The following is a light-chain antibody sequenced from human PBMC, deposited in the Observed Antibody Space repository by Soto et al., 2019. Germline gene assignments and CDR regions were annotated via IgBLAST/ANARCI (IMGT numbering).Light chain of an antibody. V-gene: IGKV2-28*01. Sequence: DIVMTQSPLSLHVTPGEPASISCRSSQSLLHSDGYNYLDWYVQKPGQSPQLLIYLGSTRASGVPDRFSGSGSGTDFTLKISRVEAEDVGVYFCMHALQTPPVYSFGQGTKLEVK. CDR2: LGS. CDR1: QSLLHSDGYNY. CDR3: MHALQTPPVYS. J-gene: IGKJ2*01.